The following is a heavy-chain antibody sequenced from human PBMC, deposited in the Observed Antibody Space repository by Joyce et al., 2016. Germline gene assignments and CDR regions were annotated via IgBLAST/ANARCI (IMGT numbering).Heavy chain of an antibody. Sequence: EVQLVESGGRLVQPGGSLRLSCAVSGFMFSSYWMIWVRQEQGKGLEGVGNINKEGSEKNYVDSVKGRCTISRDNAKKSLYLQMNSLRAEDTAVYYCAREARMQLTYYYFGLDVWGQGTTVVVSS. D-gene: IGHD5-18*01. CDR3: AREARMQLTYYYFGLDV. CDR1: GFMFSSYW. V-gene: IGHV3-7*01. CDR2: INKEGSEK. J-gene: IGHJ6*02.